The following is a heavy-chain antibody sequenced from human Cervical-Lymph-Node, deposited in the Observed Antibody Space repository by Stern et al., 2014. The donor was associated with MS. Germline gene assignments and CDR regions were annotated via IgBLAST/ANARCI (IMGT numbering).Heavy chain of an antibody. V-gene: IGHV5-51*01. CDR2: IYPCDSDC. D-gene: IGHD4-11*01. CDR1: GYSFTSYW. J-gene: IGHJ4*02. Sequence: EVQLVESGAEVKKPGESLKISCKGSGYSFTSYWIGWVRQMPGKGLEWMGIIYPCDSDCRYSQSFQGQFTVSADKSISTAYLQWSSLKASETAMYYFASHAPAGYSPFDYWGQGTLVTVSS. CDR3: ASHAPAGYSPFDY.